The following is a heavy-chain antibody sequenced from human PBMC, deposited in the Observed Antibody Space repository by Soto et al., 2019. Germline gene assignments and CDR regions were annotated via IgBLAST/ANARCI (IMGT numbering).Heavy chain of an antibody. Sequence: GSLRLSCATSGFGFSNYAIICFRQSPFKGLEWVSLISGSASATHYADSVKGRFIISRDNSKRTVYLQLNSLRAEDTAVYYCAKGMANTVFGVDTLFDFWGRGTLVTVSS. J-gene: IGHJ4*02. CDR3: AKGMANTVFGVDTLFDF. D-gene: IGHD3-3*01. CDR1: GFGFSNYA. CDR2: ISGSASAT. V-gene: IGHV3-23*01.